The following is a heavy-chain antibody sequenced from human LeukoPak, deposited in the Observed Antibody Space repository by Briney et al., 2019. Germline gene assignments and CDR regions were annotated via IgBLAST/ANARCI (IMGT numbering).Heavy chain of an antibody. CDR3: AKGEGGSGSSYNSLHH. D-gene: IGHD3-10*01. V-gene: IGHV3-23*01. Sequence: GGSLRLSCAASGFTVASYAMTWIRQAPGKGLEWVSCISGSGAGTLYADSVKGRFTTSRDDSKNTLYLQMNSLRAEDTAVYYCAKGEGGSGSSYNSLHHWGQGTLVTVSS. CDR2: ISGSGAGT. J-gene: IGHJ5*02. CDR1: GFTVASYA.